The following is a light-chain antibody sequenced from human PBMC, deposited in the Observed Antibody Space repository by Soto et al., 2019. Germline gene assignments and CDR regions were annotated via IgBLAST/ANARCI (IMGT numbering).Light chain of an antibody. CDR2: WAS. Sequence: DIVMTQSPDSLAVSLGERATINCKSSQSLLASCNSMNCLAWYQHKPGQPPKMLILWASTRESGVPDRFSGSGSGTDFTLTISSLLAEDAAVYYCQHFFSPPFPFGQGTKLEIK. J-gene: IGKJ2*01. V-gene: IGKV4-1*01. CDR1: QSLLASCNSMNC. CDR3: QHFFSPPFP.